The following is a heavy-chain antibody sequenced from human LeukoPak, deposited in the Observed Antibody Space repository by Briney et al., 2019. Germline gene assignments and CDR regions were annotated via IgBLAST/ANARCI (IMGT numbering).Heavy chain of an antibody. CDR1: GGSISSYY. Sequence: PSETLSLTCTVSGGSISSYYWSWIRQPAGKGLEWIGRIYTSGSTNYNPSLKSRVTMSVDTSKNQFSLKLSSVTAADTAVYYCARHRVFGVVIRPHFDYWGQGTLVTVSS. CDR3: ARHRVFGVVIRPHFDY. CDR2: IYTSGST. J-gene: IGHJ4*02. D-gene: IGHD3-3*01. V-gene: IGHV4-4*07.